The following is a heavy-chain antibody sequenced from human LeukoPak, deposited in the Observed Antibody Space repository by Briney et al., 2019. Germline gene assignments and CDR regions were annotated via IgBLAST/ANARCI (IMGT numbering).Heavy chain of an antibody. CDR1: GGSISSSSYY. Sequence: SETLSLTCTVSGGSISSSSYYWGWIRQPPGKGLEWIGSIYYSGSTYYNPSLKSRVTISVDTSKNQFSLKLSSVTAADTAVYYCARDRGYYGSGSLKWFDPWGQGTLVTVSS. V-gene: IGHV4-39*07. J-gene: IGHJ5*02. CDR2: IYYSGST. D-gene: IGHD3-10*01. CDR3: ARDRGYYGSGSLKWFDP.